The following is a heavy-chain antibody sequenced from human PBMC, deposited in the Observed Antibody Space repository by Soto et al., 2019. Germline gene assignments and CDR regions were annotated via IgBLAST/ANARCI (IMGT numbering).Heavy chain of an antibody. Sequence: QVHLVQSGAEMKKPGSSVKVSCKVSGGDLTNSGISWVRQAPGQGLEWMGGIFPLLAMVDYSQKFQGRVTITADESTNTAYMDLGRRNCDDTAVYYCAKDDGAACKSWGQGTLVIVSS. CDR3: AKDDGAACKS. J-gene: IGHJ4*02. D-gene: IGHD1-26*01. V-gene: IGHV1-69*04. CDR1: GGDLTNSG. CDR2: IFPLLAMV.